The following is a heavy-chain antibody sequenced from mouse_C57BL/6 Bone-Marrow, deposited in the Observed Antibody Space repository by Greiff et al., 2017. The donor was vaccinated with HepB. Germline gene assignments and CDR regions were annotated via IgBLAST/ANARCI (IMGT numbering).Heavy chain of an antibody. CDR3: TRYPYGSYFDY. D-gene: IGHD1-1*01. J-gene: IGHJ2*01. V-gene: IGHV1-5*01. CDR1: GYTFTSYW. CDR2: IYPGNSDT. Sequence: VQLKESGTVLARPGASVKMSCKTSGYTFTSYWMHWVKQRPGQGLEWIGAIYPGNSDTSYNQKFKGKAKLPAVTSASTAYMELRSLTNEDSAVYYCTRYPYGSYFDYWGQGTTLTVSS.